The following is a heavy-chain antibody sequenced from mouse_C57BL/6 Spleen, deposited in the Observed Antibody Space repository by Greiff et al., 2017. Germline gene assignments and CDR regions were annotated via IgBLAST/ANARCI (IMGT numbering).Heavy chain of an antibody. Sequence: EVQGVESGGDLVKPGGSLKLSCAASGFTFSSYGMSWVRQTPDKRLEWVATISSGGSYTYYPDSVKGRFTISRDNAKNTLYLQMSSLKSEDTAMCYCARHSVGYYSFSWFAYWGQGTLVTVSA. CDR3: ARHSVGYYSFSWFAY. V-gene: IGHV5-6*01. D-gene: IGHD2-3*01. CDR2: ISSGGSYT. CDR1: GFTFSSYG. J-gene: IGHJ3*01.